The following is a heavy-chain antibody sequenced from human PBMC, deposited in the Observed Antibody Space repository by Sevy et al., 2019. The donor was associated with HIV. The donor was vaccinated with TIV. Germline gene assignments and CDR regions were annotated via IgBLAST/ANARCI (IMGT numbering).Heavy chain of an antibody. CDR2: ISSSSSTI. CDR1: GFTFSSYS. V-gene: IGHV3-48*02. J-gene: IGHJ3*02. Sequence: GGSLRLSCAASGFTFSSYSMNWVRQAPGKGLEWVSYISSSSSTIYYADSVKGRFTISRDNAKNTLYLQMNSLRDEDTAVYYCARDVEENSGYFGIVVVAAATGDAFDIWGQGTMVTVSS. CDR3: ARDVEENSGYFGIVVVAAATGDAFDI. D-gene: IGHD2-15*01.